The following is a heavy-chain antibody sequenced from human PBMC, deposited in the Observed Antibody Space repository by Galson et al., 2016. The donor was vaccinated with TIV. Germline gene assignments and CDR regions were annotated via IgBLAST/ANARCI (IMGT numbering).Heavy chain of an antibody. CDR2: ISYDGTNK. J-gene: IGHJ4*02. CDR1: GFTFSRYP. Sequence: LRLSCADTGFTFSRYPMHWVRQAPGKGLEWVAVISYDGTNKYYADSVKGRFTISRDNSKNTVYLQMNSLRAEDTAVYYCAKEVKRRLHYWGQGALVIVS. V-gene: IGHV3-30-3*01. CDR3: AKEVKRRLHY. D-gene: IGHD1-1*01.